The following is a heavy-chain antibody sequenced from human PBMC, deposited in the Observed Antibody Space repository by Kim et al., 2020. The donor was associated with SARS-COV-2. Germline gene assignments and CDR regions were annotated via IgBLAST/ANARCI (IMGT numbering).Heavy chain of an antibody. J-gene: IGHJ4*02. CDR3: ARGGKGLQQTLGY. D-gene: IGHD1-1*01. V-gene: IGHV3-21*01. Sequence: CAYSESGRFTRSRDGAKNSLYLQMNSLRSEDTAVYYCARGGKGLQQTLGYWGQGALVTVSS.